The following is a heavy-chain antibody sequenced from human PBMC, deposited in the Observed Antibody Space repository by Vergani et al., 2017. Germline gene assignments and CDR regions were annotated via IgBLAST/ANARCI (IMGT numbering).Heavy chain of an antibody. D-gene: IGHD6-6*01. CDR2: IKQDGSEK. J-gene: IGHJ5*02. CDR1: GFTFSSYW. V-gene: IGHV3-7*03. CDR3: ARDMSPLIRIAAQPENWFDP. Sequence: EVQLVESGGVVVQPGGSLRLSCAASGFTFSSYWMSWVRQAPGKGLEWVANIKQDGSEKYYVDSVKGRFTISRDNAKNSLYLQMNSLRAEDTAVYYCARDMSPLIRIAAQPENWFDPWGQGTLVTVSS.